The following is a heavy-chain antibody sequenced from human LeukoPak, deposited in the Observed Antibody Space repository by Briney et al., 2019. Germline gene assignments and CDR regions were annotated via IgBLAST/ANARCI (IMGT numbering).Heavy chain of an antibody. Sequence: SETLSLTCTVSGGSISSSSYYWGWIRQPPGKGLEWIGSIYYSGSTYYNPSLKSRVTISVDTSKNQFSLELSSVTAADTAVYYCARHGDSSSWYLTPSDYWGQGTLVTVSS. CDR1: GGSISSSSYY. J-gene: IGHJ4*02. CDR2: IYYSGST. CDR3: ARHGDSSSWYLTPSDY. V-gene: IGHV4-39*01. D-gene: IGHD6-13*01.